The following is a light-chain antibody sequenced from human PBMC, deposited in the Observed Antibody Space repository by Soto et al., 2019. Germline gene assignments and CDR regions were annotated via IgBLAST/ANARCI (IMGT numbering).Light chain of an antibody. V-gene: IGLV2-8*01. J-gene: IGLJ1*01. CDR3: RSYAGSNNLF. CDR2: EVS. Sequence: QSALTQPPSASGSPGQSVTISCTGTSSDVGGYNYVSWYQQHPGKAPKPMIYEVSKRPSGVPDRFSGSKSGNTASLTVSGLQAEDEADYYCRSYAGSNNLFFGTGTKLTVL. CDR1: SSDVGGYNY.